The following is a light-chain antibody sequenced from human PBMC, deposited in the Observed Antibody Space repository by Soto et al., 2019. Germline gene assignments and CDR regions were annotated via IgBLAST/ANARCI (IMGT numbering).Light chain of an antibody. CDR2: EGS. J-gene: IGLJ3*02. CDR3: CSYAGSSTFYWV. Sequence: QSVLTQPASVSGSPGQSITISCTGTSSDVGSYNLVSWYQQHPGKAPKLMIYEGSKRPSGVSNRFSGSKSGNTASLTISGLQAEDEADYYCCSYAGSSTFYWVLGGGTKVTVL. V-gene: IGLV2-23*03. CDR1: SSDVGSYNL.